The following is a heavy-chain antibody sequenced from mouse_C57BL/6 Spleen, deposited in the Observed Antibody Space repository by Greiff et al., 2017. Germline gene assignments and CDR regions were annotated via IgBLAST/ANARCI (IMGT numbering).Heavy chain of an antibody. CDR2: IDPSDSYT. D-gene: IGHD4-1*01. CDR1: GYTFTSYW. Sequence: QVQLQQPGAELVKPGASVKLSCKASGYTFTSYWMQWVKQRPGQGLEWIGEIDPSDSYTNYNQKFKGKATLTVDTSSSTAYMQLSSLTSEDSAVYYCARYELGVDYWGQGTTLTVSS. V-gene: IGHV1-50*01. CDR3: ARYELGVDY. J-gene: IGHJ2*01.